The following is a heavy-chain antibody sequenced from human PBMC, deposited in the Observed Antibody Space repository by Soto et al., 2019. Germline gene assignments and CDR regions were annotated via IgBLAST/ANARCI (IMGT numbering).Heavy chain of an antibody. Sequence: SGPTLVNPTQTLTLTCTFSGFSLSTGGVGVGWIRQPPGKALEWLALIYWDDDKRYSPSLRSRLTVTKDTSKNQVVLTMTNMDPVDTATYYCAHSRCGGDCLQSYSSHYYYGMDVWGLGTTVTVSS. V-gene: IGHV2-5*02. CDR2: IYWDDDK. CDR1: GFSLSTGGVG. D-gene: IGHD2-21*02. J-gene: IGHJ6*02. CDR3: AHSRCGGDCLQSYSSHYYYGMDV.